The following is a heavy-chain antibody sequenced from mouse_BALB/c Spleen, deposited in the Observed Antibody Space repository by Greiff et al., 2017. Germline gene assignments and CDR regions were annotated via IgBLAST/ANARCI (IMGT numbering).Heavy chain of an antibody. J-gene: IGHJ2*01. CDR1: GYTFTSYW. D-gene: IGHD1-1*01. Sequence: VQLQQSGPELVRPGASVKMSCKASGYTFTSYWMHWVKQRPGQGLEWIGMIDPSNSETRLNQKFKDKATLNVDKSSNTAYMQLSSLTSEDSAVYYCARRHYGSSYEYYFDYWGQGTTLTVSS. CDR2: IDPSNSET. V-gene: IGHV1S127*01. CDR3: ARRHYGSSYEYYFDY.